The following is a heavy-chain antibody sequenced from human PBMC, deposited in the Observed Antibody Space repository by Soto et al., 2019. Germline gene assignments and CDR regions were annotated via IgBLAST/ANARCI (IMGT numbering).Heavy chain of an antibody. V-gene: IGHV3-30-3*01. J-gene: IGHJ3*02. Sequence: QVQLVESGGGVVQPGRSLRLSCVVSGFTFSSYTMHWVRQAPGKGLEWVAVMSYDGGSKSYADSVKGRFTISRDDSKNTLYLQVDSLRTEDTALYYCARLYTIGWSYAFDIWGQGTMVTVSS. CDR2: MSYDGGSK. CDR3: ARLYTIGWSYAFDI. D-gene: IGHD6-19*01. CDR1: GFTFSSYT.